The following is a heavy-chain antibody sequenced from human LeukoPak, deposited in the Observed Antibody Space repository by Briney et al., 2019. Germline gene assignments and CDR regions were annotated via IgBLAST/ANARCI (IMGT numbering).Heavy chain of an antibody. D-gene: IGHD1-1*01. CDR2: INPNSGGT. CDR3: ARCGQLGPPVGWFDP. CDR1: GYTFTGYY. J-gene: IGHJ5*02. V-gene: IGHV1-2*02. Sequence: ASVKVSCKASGYTFTGYYMHWVRQAPGQGLEWMGWINPNSGGTNYAQKFQGRVTMTRDTSISTAYMELSRLRSDDTAVYYCARCGQLGPPVGWFDPWGQGTLVTVSS.